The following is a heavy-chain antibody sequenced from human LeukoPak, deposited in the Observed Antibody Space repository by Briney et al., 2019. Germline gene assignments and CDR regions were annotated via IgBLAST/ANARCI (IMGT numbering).Heavy chain of an antibody. D-gene: IGHD1-26*01. CDR3: ARPWYSGGYGRNAFDI. V-gene: IGHV5-51*01. CDR1: GYSFTSYW. J-gene: IGHJ3*02. CDR2: IYPGDSDT. Sequence: GESLKISCKGSGYSFTSYWIGWVRQMPGKGLEWMGIIYPGDSDTRYSPSFQGQVTISADKSISTAYLQWSSLKASDTASYFWARPWYSGGYGRNAFDIWGQGTMATVSS.